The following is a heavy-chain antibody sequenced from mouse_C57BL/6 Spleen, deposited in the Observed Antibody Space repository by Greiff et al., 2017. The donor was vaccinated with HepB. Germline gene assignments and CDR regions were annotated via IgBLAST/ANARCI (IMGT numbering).Heavy chain of an antibody. CDR3: ARPGSVAY. J-gene: IGHJ3*01. Sequence: QVQLQQPGAELVKPGASVKLSCKASGYTFTSYWMQWVKQRPGQGLEWIGEIDPSDSYTNYNQKFKGKATLTVDTSSSTAYMQLSSLTSEYSAVYYCARPGSVAYWGQGTLVTVSA. V-gene: IGHV1-50*01. CDR2: IDPSDSYT. CDR1: GYTFTSYW.